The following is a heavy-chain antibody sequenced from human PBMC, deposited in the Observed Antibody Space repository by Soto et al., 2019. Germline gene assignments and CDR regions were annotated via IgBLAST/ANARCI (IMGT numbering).Heavy chain of an antibody. CDR3: ARDTVYDFWGSYYGMDV. V-gene: IGHV1-69*06. CDR1: GGTFSSYA. J-gene: IGHJ6*02. CDR2: IIPIFGTA. D-gene: IGHD3-3*01. Sequence: QVQLVQSGAEVKKPGSSVKVSCKASGGTFSSYAISWVRQAPGQGLEWMGGIIPIFGTANYAQKFQGRVTITADKSTSTAYMELSSLRSEDTAVYYCARDTVYDFWGSYYGMDVWGQGTTVTVSS.